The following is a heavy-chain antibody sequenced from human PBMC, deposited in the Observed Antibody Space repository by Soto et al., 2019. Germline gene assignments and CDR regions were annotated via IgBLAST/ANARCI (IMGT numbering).Heavy chain of an antibody. D-gene: IGHD4-17*01. CDR2: IYWDDDK. J-gene: IGHJ4*02. CDR1: WFSLSTSGVG. CDR3: AQRRYGDFYFDY. Sequence: GSGPTLVNPTQTLSLTCTFSWFSLSTSGVGVGWIRQPPGKALEWLAVIYWDDDKRYSPSLKNRLTITKDTSKNQVVLTMTNMDPVDTATYYCAQRRYGDFYFDYWGQGNLVTVS. V-gene: IGHV2-5*02.